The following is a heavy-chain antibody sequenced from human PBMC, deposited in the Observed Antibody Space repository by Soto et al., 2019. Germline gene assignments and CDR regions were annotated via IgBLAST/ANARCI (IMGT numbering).Heavy chain of an antibody. V-gene: IGHV3-66*01. CDR1: GFTVSSNY. CDR2: IYSGGST. Sequence: GGSLRLSCAASGFTVSSNYMSWVRQAPGKGLEWVSVIYSGGSTYYADSVKGRFTISRDNSKNTLYLQMNSLRAEDTAVYYCARSPAGIVVVPAAMPPDYWGQGTLVTVSS. J-gene: IGHJ4*02. D-gene: IGHD2-2*01. CDR3: ARSPAGIVVVPAAMPPDY.